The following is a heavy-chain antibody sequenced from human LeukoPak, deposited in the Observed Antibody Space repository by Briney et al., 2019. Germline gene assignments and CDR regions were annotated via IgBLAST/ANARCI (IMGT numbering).Heavy chain of an antibody. CDR1: GYSISSGYY. Sequence: PSETLSLTCTVSGYSISSGYYWGWIRQPPGKGLEWIGSIYHSGSTYYNPSLKSRVTISVDTSKNQVSLKLSSVTAADTAVYYCASSEVVAATNSRLSGRITFGGVISWGQGTLVTVSS. V-gene: IGHV4-38-2*02. J-gene: IGHJ5*02. CDR2: IYHSGST. D-gene: IGHD3-16*02. CDR3: ASSEVVAATNSRLSGRITFGGVIS.